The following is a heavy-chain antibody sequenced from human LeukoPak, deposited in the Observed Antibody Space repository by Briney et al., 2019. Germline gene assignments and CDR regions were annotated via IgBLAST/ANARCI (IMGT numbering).Heavy chain of an antibody. CDR3: ARNYGDSLYYFDY. CDR1: GGSVSSGTYY. V-gene: IGHV4-61*01. D-gene: IGHD4-17*01. CDR2: IYDSGST. J-gene: IGHJ4*02. Sequence: SETLSLTCTVSGGSVSSGTYYWSWIRQPPGKGLEWIGYIYDSGSTNYSPSLKSRVTISADTSKNQFSLKLTSVTVADTAVYYCARNYGDSLYYFDYWGQGTLVTVSS.